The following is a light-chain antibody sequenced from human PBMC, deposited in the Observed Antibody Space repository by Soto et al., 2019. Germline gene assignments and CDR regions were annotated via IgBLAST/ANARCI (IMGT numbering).Light chain of an antibody. J-gene: IGLJ2*01. CDR3: CSYAGSSIYVV. Sequence: QSALTQPASVSGSPGQSITISCTGTSSDVGSYNLVSWYQQHPGKAPKLMIYEGSKRPSGVSNRFSGSKSGNTASLTISGLQAEDEADYYCCSYAGSSIYVVFGGGTKLTGL. V-gene: IGLV2-23*01. CDR2: EGS. CDR1: SSDVGSYNL.